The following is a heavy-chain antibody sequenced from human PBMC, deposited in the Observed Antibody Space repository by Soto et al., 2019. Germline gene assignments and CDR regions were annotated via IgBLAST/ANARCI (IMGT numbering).Heavy chain of an antibody. J-gene: IGHJ4*02. V-gene: IGHV1-2*02. Sequence: QVQLVQSGAEVKKPGAAVKVACKASGYDFIGYYIDWVRQAPGQGLEWMGRIIPRTGGTHFSQKFQGRVTLTRDTSISTAYMEVNSLRSDDTAVYYCARVDTDLDYWGQGTLVTVSS. CDR3: ARVDTDLDY. D-gene: IGHD5-18*01. CDR1: GYDFIGYY. CDR2: IIPRTGGT.